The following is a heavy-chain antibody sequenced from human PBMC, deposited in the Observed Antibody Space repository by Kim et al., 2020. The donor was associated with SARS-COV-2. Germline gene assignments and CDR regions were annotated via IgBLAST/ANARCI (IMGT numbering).Heavy chain of an antibody. J-gene: IGHJ4*01. D-gene: IGHD3-10*01. Sequence: GESLKISCKGSGDIFTNHWIAWVRQMPGKGLEWMGIIFTGDSETRYSPSFEGQVTLSADRSINTAFLQWRSPRASDTAIYYCARLLRGVAEYYFDYWGLGTLVTVAA. V-gene: IGHV5-51*01. CDR3: ARLLRGVAEYYFDY. CDR1: GDIFTNHW. CDR2: IFTGDSET.